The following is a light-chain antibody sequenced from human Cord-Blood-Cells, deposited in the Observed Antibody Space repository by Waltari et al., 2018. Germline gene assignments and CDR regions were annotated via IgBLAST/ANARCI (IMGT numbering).Light chain of an antibody. V-gene: IGLV1-40*01. Sequence: QSVLTQPPSVSGAPGQRVTISCPGSSSNIGAGYDVHWYQQLPGTAPKLLIYGNSNRPSGVPDRFSGSKSGTSASLAITGLQAEDEADYYCQSYDSSLSERVFGGGTKLTVL. CDR1: SSNIGAGYD. CDR3: QSYDSSLSERV. CDR2: GNS. J-gene: IGLJ3*02.